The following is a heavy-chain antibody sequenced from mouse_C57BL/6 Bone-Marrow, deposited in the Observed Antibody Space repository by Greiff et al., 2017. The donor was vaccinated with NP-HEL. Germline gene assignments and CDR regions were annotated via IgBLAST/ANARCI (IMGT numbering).Heavy chain of an antibody. CDR3: ARITTVVAGGGY. V-gene: IGHV14-2*01. D-gene: IGHD1-1*01. CDR1: GFNITDYY. Sequence: EVKLMESGAELVKPGASVKLSCTASGFNITDYYMHWVKQRTEQGLEWIGRIDPEDGETKYAPKFQGKATITADTSSNTAYLQLSSLTSEDTAVYYCARITTVVAGGGYWGQGTTLTVSS. J-gene: IGHJ2*01. CDR2: IDPEDGET.